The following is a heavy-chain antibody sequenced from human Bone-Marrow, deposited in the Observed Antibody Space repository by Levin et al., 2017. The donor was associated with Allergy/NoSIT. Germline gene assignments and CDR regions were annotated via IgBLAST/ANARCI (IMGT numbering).Heavy chain of an antibody. V-gene: IGHV3-30*18. Sequence: LSLTCAASGFIFESYGMHWVRQAPGKGLEWLAIISMDGKHKLYSESVKGRFTISRDDSKSTLYLEINGLRGDDTAVYYCAKDLDPVTILIPPVAYYYGMDVWGQGTTVTVSS. J-gene: IGHJ6*02. CDR1: GFIFESYG. CDR3: AKDLDPVTILIPPVAYYYGMDV. D-gene: IGHD4-17*01. CDR2: ISMDGKHK.